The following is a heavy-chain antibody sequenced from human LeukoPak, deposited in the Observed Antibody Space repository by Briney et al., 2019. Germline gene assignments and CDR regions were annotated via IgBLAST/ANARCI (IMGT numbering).Heavy chain of an antibody. Sequence: ASVKVSCKASGYTFTGYYMHWVRQAPGQGLEWMGWINPNSGGTNYAQKFQGWVTMTRDTSISTAYMELSRLRSDDTAVYYCARDCRNIRFLERRKDWYFDLWGRGTLVTVSS. CDR3: ARDCRNIRFLERRKDWYFDL. D-gene: IGHD3-3*01. CDR1: GYTFTGYY. V-gene: IGHV1-2*04. CDR2: INPNSGGT. J-gene: IGHJ2*01.